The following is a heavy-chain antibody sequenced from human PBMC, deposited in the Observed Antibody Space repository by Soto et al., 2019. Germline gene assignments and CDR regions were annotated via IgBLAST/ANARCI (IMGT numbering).Heavy chain of an antibody. CDR3: AHIMITWGGVSALDAFDM. Sequence: SGPTLVNPTQTLTLTCAFSGFSRIARRLGVAWIRQPPGKALEWLAIIYWDDDRRYSPSLKTRLAITKDTSKNQVVLTMTNLDPGDTATYYCAHIMITWGGVSALDAFDMWGQGTMVTVSS. J-gene: IGHJ3*02. V-gene: IGHV2-5*02. CDR1: GFSRIARRLG. D-gene: IGHD3-16*01. CDR2: IYWDDDR.